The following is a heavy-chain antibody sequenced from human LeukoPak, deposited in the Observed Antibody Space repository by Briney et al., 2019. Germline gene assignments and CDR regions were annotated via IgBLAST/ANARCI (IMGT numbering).Heavy chain of an antibody. CDR2: IYNDGST. D-gene: IGHD3-10*01. CDR1: GFTVSNNY. V-gene: IGHV3-53*01. J-gene: IGHJ6*02. CDR3: AKHYLSPYYYDYFAMDV. Sequence: QPGGSLRLSCAASGFTVSNNYMSWVRQAPGKGLEWVSVIYNDGSTIYADSVKGRFTISRDNSKTTLYLQMNRLRAEDTAVYYCAKHYLSPYYYDYFAMDVWGHGTTVTVSS.